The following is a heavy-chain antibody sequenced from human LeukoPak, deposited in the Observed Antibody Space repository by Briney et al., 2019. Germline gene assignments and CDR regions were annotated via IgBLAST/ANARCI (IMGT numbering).Heavy chain of an antibody. CDR1: GFTFSSYG. V-gene: IGHV3-30*02. CDR2: IRYDGSIK. D-gene: IGHD5-24*01. CDR3: XXXGYGYRDYFDY. Sequence: ASGFTFSSYGMHWVRQAPGKGLEWVAFIRYDGSIKHYADAVKGRFTIYRDKSKNKLYLQINRLRAEETAVYYXXXXGYGYRDYFDYWGQGTLVTVSS. J-gene: IGHJ4*02.